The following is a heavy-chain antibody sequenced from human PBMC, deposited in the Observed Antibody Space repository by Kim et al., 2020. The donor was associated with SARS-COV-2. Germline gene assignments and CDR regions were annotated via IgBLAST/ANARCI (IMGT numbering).Heavy chain of an antibody. J-gene: IGHJ4*02. CDR3: ARAKVEMATNTPLDY. Sequence: GGSLRLSCAASGFTFSTYSMNWVRQAPGKGLECVSSISSRSGCIYYADSVKGRFTISRDNSKNSLYLQMNSLRAEDTAVYYCARAKVEMATNTPLDYWGQGTLVTVSS. CDR2: ISSRSGCI. V-gene: IGHV3-21*01. D-gene: IGHD5-12*01. CDR1: GFTFSTYS.